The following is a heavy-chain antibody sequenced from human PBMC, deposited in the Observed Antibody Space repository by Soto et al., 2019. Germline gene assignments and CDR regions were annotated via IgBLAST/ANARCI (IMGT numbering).Heavy chain of an antibody. D-gene: IGHD4-17*01. J-gene: IGHJ1*01. CDR3: ARTSGDYGLSKYFQP. Sequence: QVQLQESGPGLVEPSQTLSLICTVSGGSISSGDYYWSWIRQLPGKGLEWIGYIYYSGTTFHNPSLKSRVSISVDTSKTLFSLKLSSMTAADTAMYYCARTSGDYGLSKYFQPWGQGTLVTVSS. V-gene: IGHV4-31*03. CDR2: IYYSGTT. CDR1: GGSISSGDYY.